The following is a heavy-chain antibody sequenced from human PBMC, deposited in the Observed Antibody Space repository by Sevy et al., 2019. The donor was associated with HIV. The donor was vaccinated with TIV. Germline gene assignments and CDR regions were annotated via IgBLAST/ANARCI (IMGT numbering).Heavy chain of an antibody. D-gene: IGHD2-2*01. Sequence: GGSLRLSCAASGFTFSDYYMSWIRQAPGKGLEWVSYISSSGSTIYYADSVKGRFTISRDNAKNSLYLQMNSLRAEDTAVYYCARDRSTTWINYFFDFWGQGTLVTVSS. CDR3: ARDRSTTWINYFFDF. V-gene: IGHV3-11*01. CDR1: GFTFSDYY. J-gene: IGHJ4*02. CDR2: ISSSGSTI.